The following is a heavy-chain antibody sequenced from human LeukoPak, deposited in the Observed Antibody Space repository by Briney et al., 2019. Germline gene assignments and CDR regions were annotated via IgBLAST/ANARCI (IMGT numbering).Heavy chain of an antibody. J-gene: IGHJ3*02. Sequence: GGSLRLSCAASGFTFSSYAMSWVRQAPGKGLEWVSAISGSGGSTYYADSVKGRFTISRDNTKNSLYMQMNSLRAEDTAVYYCVRGGYYDKDAFDIWGQGTMVSVSS. V-gene: IGHV3-23*01. D-gene: IGHD3-22*01. CDR3: VRGGYYDKDAFDI. CDR2: ISGSGGST. CDR1: GFTFSSYA.